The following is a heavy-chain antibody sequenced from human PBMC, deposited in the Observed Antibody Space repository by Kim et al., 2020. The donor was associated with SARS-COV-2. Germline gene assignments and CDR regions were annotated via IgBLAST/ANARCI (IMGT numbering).Heavy chain of an antibody. V-gene: IGHV3-11*04. D-gene: IGHD3-9*01. CDR2: IYSSGRIA. Sequence: GGSLRLSCAASGYTFSDYYMSWIRQAPGKGLDWIAYIYSSGRIASYADSVRGRFTISRDNAKNSLYLQMKSLRAEDTAVYYCTRDVGLLSGYSYQTHWGRGTGVTVSS. CDR3: TRDVGLLSGYSYQTH. J-gene: IGHJ4*02. CDR1: GYTFSDYY.